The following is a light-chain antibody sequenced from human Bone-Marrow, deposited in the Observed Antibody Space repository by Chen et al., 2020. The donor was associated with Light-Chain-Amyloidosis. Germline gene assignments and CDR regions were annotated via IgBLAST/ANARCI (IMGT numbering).Light chain of an antibody. J-gene: IGLJ3*02. CDR3: QVWDRSSDRPV. Sequence: SYVLTQPSSVSVAPGQTATIACGGNNIGSTSVHWYQQTPGQAPLLVVYDYSDRPSGIPERVSGSDSGNTATLTIRRVEAGDEAAYYCQVWDRSSDRPVFGGGTKLTVL. CDR2: DYS. V-gene: IGLV3-21*02. CDR1: NIGSTS.